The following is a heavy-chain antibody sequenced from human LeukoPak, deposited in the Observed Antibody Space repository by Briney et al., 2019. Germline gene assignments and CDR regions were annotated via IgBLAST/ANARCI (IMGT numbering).Heavy chain of an antibody. CDR2: ISSSGSTI. CDR1: GFIFSSYS. D-gene: IGHD5-12*01. V-gene: IGHV3-48*01. Sequence: GGSLRLSCAASGFIFSSYSMNWVRQAPGKGLEWVSYISSSGSTIYYADSVKGRFTISRDNAKNSLYLQMNSLRVEDTAVYYCARDGATFSGYDWYYYMDVWGKGTTVTVSS. J-gene: IGHJ6*03. CDR3: ARDGATFSGYDWYYYMDV.